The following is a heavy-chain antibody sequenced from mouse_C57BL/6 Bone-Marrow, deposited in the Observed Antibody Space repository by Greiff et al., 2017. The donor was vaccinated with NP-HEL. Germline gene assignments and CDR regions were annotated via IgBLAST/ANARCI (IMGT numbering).Heavy chain of an antibody. J-gene: IGHJ1*03. Sequence: VQLVESGAELVRPGTSVKMSCKASGYTFTNYWIGWAKQRPGHGLEWIGDIYPGGGYTNYHEKFKGKATLTADKSSSTAYMQFSSLTSEDSAIYYCAREGYRGYFDVWGTGTTVTVSS. CDR2: IYPGGGYT. CDR1: GYTFTNYW. D-gene: IGHD3-1*01. CDR3: AREGYRGYFDV. V-gene: IGHV1-63*01.